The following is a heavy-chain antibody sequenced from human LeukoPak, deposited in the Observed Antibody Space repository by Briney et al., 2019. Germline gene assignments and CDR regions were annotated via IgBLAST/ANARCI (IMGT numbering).Heavy chain of an antibody. V-gene: IGHV4-34*01. Sequence: PSETLSLTCAVYGGSFSGYYWSWIRQPPGKGLEWIGEINHSGSTNYNPSLKSRVTISVDTSKNQFSLKLSPVTAADTAVYYCARGHIVVVPAALLYYYYYYMDVWGKGTTVTVSS. CDR1: GGSFSGYY. CDR2: INHSGST. D-gene: IGHD2-2*01. J-gene: IGHJ6*03. CDR3: ARGHIVVVPAALLYYYYYYMDV.